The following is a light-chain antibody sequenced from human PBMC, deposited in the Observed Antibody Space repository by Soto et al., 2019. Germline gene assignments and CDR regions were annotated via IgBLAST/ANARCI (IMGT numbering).Light chain of an antibody. CDR1: QSVTNSF. Sequence: EIVLAQSPCTLSLSPGERATLSCRASQSVTNSFLAWYQQKPGQAPRLLIYGASRRATGIPDRFTGSGSGTDFTLTISRLEPEDFAVYYCQQYGSSPWTFGQGTKVDIK. CDR3: QQYGSSPWT. CDR2: GAS. J-gene: IGKJ1*01. V-gene: IGKV3-20*01.